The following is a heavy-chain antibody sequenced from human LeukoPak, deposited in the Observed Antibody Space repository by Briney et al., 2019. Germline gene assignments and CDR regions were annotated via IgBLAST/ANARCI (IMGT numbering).Heavy chain of an antibody. CDR3: AKEFIKGTFDL. V-gene: IGHV3-23*01. D-gene: IGHD3-10*01. CDR1: GFTFSKYA. Sequence: GGSLRLSCEASGFTFSKYAVDWVRRAPGKGLEWVSVISGSGSTTYYADSVWGRFTISRDNSKNMPYLQMNSLRAEDTAVYYCAKEFIKGTFDLWGQGTVVSVSS. J-gene: IGHJ3*01. CDR2: ISGSGSTT.